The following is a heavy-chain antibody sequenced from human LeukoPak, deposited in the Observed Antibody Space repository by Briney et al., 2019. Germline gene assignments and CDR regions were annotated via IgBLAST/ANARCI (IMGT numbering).Heavy chain of an antibody. CDR2: ISSSGSTI. Sequence: GGSLRLSCAASGFTFSDYYMSWIRQAPGKGLEWVSYISSSGSTIYYADSVKGRFTISRDNAKNSLYLQMNSLRAEDTAVYYCARDSRRFGSKSYYYGMDVWGQGTTVTVSS. J-gene: IGHJ6*02. CDR3: ARDSRRFGSKSYYYGMDV. D-gene: IGHD5-24*01. V-gene: IGHV3-11*01. CDR1: GFTFSDYY.